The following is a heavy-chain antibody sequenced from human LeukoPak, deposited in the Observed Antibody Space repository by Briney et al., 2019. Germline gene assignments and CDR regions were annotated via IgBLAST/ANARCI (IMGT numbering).Heavy chain of an antibody. V-gene: IGHV3-30*04. D-gene: IGHD2-15*01. CDR1: GFTFSSYA. CDR3: ARVMVVAAPGAFDI. J-gene: IGHJ3*02. CDR2: ISYDGSNK. Sequence: GGSLRLSYAASGFTFSSYAMHWVRQAPGKGLEWVAVISYDGSNKYYADSVKGRFTISRDNSKNTLYLQMNSLRAEDTAVYYCARVMVVAAPGAFDIWGQGTMVTVSS.